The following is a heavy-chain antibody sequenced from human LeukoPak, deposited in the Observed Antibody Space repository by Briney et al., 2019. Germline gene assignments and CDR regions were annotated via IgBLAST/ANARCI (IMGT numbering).Heavy chain of an antibody. CDR1: GFTFSSYS. V-gene: IGHV3-21*01. D-gene: IGHD6-19*01. CDR3: ATVSDGSSGRVHGTGDAFDI. Sequence: GGSLRLSCAASGFTFSSYSMNWVRQAPGKGLEWVSSISSSSSYIYYADSVKGRFTISRDNAKNSLYLQMNSLRAEDTAVYYCATVSDGSSGRVHGTGDAFDIWGQGTMVTVSS. CDR2: ISSSSSYI. J-gene: IGHJ3*02.